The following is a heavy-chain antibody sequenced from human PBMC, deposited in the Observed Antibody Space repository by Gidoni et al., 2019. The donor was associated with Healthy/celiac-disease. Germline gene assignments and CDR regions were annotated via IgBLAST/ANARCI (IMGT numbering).Heavy chain of an antibody. Sequence: EVQLVESGGGLVKPGGSLRLSCAASGFTFSSYRMNWVRQAPGKGLGWVSSISSSISYIYYADSVKGRFTISRDNAKNSLYLQMNSLRAEDTAVYYCARYSPRTFDYWGQGTLVTVSS. D-gene: IGHD2-15*01. CDR1: GFTFSSYR. CDR2: ISSSISYI. V-gene: IGHV3-21*01. CDR3: ARYSPRTFDY. J-gene: IGHJ4*02.